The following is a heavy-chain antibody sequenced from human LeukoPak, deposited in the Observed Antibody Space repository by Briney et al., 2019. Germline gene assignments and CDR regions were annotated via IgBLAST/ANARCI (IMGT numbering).Heavy chain of an antibody. CDR3: ARWGYPKILDQ. CDR2: IWYDGSNK. J-gene: IGHJ4*02. V-gene: IGHV3-33*01. CDR1: GFTFSSHG. Sequence: PGGSLRLSCAASGFTFSSHGMHWVRQAPGKGLEWVAVIWYDGSNKYYADSVKGRFTISRDNSKNTLYLQMNSLRVEDTAVYYCARWGYPKILDQWGQGILVTVSS. D-gene: IGHD3-3*01.